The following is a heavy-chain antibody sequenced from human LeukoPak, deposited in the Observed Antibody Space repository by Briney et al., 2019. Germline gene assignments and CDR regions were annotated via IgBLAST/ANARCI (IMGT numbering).Heavy chain of an antibody. CDR1: GYSISSGYY. CDR3: ARTSNRRGGFQH. V-gene: IGHV4-38-2*02. J-gene: IGHJ1*01. CDR2: IYTSGST. Sequence: PSETLSLTCTVSGYSISSGYYWGWIRQPPGKGLEWIGRIYTSGSTNYNPSLKSRVTMSVDTSKNQFSLKLSSVTAADTAVYYCARTSNRRGGFQHWGQGTLVTVSS. D-gene: IGHD1-14*01.